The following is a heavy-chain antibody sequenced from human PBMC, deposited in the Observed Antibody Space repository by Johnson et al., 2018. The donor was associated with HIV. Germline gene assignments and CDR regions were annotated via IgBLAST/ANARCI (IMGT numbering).Heavy chain of an antibody. CDR2: IKSKTDGGTT. CDR3: AKDWSRTVGATLGPGAFDI. V-gene: IGHV3-15*01. Sequence: MLLVESGGGLVQPGGSLRLSCAASGFTFSNAWMSWVRQAPGKGLEWVGRIKSKTDGGTTDYAAPVKGRFTISRDDSKNTLYRQMNSLRAEDTDVYYCAKDWSRTVGATLGPGAFDIWGQGTMVTVSS. J-gene: IGHJ3*02. D-gene: IGHD1-26*01. CDR1: GFTFSNAW.